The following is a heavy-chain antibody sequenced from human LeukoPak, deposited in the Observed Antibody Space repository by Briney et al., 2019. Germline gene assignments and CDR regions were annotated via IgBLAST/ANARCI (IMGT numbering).Heavy chain of an antibody. J-gene: IGHJ4*02. V-gene: IGHV3-23*01. CDR3: AKDPRVPSFYYYDSSGSH. Sequence: QSGGSLRLSCAASGFTFSSYAMSWVRQAPGKGLEWVSAISGSGGSTYYADSVKGRFTISRDNSKNTLYLQMNSLRAEDTAVYYCAKDPRVPSFYYYDSSGSHWGQGTLVTVSS. CDR1: GFTFSSYA. CDR2: ISGSGGST. D-gene: IGHD3-22*01.